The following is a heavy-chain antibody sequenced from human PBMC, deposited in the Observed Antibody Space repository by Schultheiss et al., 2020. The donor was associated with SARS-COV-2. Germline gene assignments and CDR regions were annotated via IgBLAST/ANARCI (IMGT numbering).Heavy chain of an antibody. D-gene: IGHD6-13*01. CDR2: ISDSGATM. Sequence: GESLKISCAASGFTFSTYAMSWVRQAPGKGLEWVSDISDSGATMYYADSVKGRFTVSRDNPKNTLYLQMNSLRAEDTAVYYCARAVEQQLVGDAFDIWGQGTMVTVSS. V-gene: IGHV3-23*01. CDR1: GFTFSTYA. J-gene: IGHJ3*02. CDR3: ARAVEQQLVGDAFDI.